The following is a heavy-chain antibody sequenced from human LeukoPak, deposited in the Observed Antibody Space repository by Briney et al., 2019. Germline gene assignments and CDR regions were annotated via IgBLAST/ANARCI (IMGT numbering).Heavy chain of an antibody. Sequence: PSQTLSLTSAVSGGSISSGSYWWSWIRQPPGKGLEWIGYISHSGNTYYNPSLKSRVTISVHKSKNHFSLTLTSVTAADTAVYYCARYSSTWPSWSFDLWGRGTLVTVSS. CDR1: GGSISSGSYW. D-gene: IGHD6-13*01. J-gene: IGHJ2*01. CDR3: ARYSSTWPSWSFDL. V-gene: IGHV4-30-2*01. CDR2: ISHSGNT.